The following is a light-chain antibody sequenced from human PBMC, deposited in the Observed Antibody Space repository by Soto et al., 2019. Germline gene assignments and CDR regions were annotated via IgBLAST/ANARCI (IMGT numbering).Light chain of an antibody. CDR2: GAS. J-gene: IGKJ3*01. V-gene: IGKV3-15*01. CDR3: QQYDKWPLT. CDR1: QSISTN. Sequence: EIVLTQSPGTLSLSPGERASLSCRASQSISTNLAWYQQKPGQAPRLLIYGASTRATGIPARFSGSGSGTEFTLTISSPQSEDFAVYYCQQYDKWPLTFGPGTKVDIK.